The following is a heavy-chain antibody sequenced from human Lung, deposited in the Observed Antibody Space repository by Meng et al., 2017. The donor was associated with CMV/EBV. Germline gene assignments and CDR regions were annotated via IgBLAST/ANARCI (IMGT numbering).Heavy chain of an antibody. CDR2: IYRSGST. CDR3: AKEWLDATTGQFDY. Sequence: SGVSVSTDNWWSWIRQPPGKGLEWIGEIYRSGSTNYSPSLKSRVTISIDRSKNQFSLRLTSVTAADTAVYYCAKEWLDATTGQFDYWGQGTLVTVSS. CDR1: GVSVSTDNW. D-gene: IGHD1-26*01. J-gene: IGHJ4*02. V-gene: IGHV4-4*02.